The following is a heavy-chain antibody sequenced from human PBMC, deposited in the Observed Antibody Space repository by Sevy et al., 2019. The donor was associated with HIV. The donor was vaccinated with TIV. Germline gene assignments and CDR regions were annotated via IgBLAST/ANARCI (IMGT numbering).Heavy chain of an antibody. CDR2: INPATGST. D-gene: IGHD4-17*01. J-gene: IGHJ4*02. CDR1: GYAFTNYY. V-gene: IGHV1-2*02. CDR3: AREILDYGDFAF. Sequence: ASVKVSCKASGYAFTNYYIQWVRQAPGQGLEWVGWINPATGSTKYAQKFQGRVTITGDTSVSTAYMELIRLESDDTAVYYCAREILDYGDFAFWGQGTQVTVSS.